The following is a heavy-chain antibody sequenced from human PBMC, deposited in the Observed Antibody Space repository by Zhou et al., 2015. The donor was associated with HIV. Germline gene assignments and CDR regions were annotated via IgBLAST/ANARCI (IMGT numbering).Heavy chain of an antibody. V-gene: IGHV1-69*01. CDR3: ARSTGNNDYSFDV. D-gene: IGHD1-1*01. J-gene: IGHJ3*01. Sequence: QVHLVQSGAELRKPGSSVRVSCRTSGGTFGGSEISWVRQVSGQGLEWMGGITPMFDIDNYAQKFRGRLTITADEATSTAYMQLSSLRSEDAAVYFCARSTGNNDYSFDVWGQGTRVIVSS. CDR1: GGTFGGSE. CDR2: ITPMFDID.